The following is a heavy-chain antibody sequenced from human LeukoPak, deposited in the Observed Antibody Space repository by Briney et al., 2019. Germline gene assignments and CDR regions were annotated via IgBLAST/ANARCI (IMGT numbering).Heavy chain of an antibody. J-gene: IGHJ4*02. CDR2: ICANDGNT. CDR3: AKGSGSSCYSPCDY. CDR1: GLTFRNYA. D-gene: IGHD2-15*01. V-gene: IGHV3-23*01. Sequence: GGSLRLSCAASGLTFRNYAMSWVRQAPGKGLEWVSVICANDGNTYYADAVKGRFAISRDNSKDTLYLQMDSLRAEDTAVYYCAKGSGSSCYSPCDYWGQGILVTVSS.